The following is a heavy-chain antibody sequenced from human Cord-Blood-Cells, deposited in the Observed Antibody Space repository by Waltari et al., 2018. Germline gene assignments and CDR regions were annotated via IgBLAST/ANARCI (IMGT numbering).Heavy chain of an antibody. V-gene: IGHV3-21*01. Sequence: EVQLVESGGGLVKPGGSLRLSCAASGFTFSSYSMNWFRQAPGKGLEWVSSISSSSSYIYYADSVKGRFTISRDNAKNSLYLQMNSLRAEDTAVYYCARATITLDAFDIWGQGTMVTDSS. J-gene: IGHJ3*02. CDR1: GFTFSSYS. CDR2: ISSSSSYI. CDR3: ARATITLDAFDI.